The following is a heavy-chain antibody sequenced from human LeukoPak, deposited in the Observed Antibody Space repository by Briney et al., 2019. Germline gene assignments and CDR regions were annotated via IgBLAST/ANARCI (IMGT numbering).Heavy chain of an antibody. CDR2: INPNSGGT. CDR3: ARVKYYYDSSLDY. D-gene: IGHD3-22*01. Sequence: ASVKVSCKASGYTFTGYYMHWVRQAPGQGLEWMGWINPNSGGTNYAQKFQGRVTMTRDTSISTAYMELSRLRSDDTAVYYCARVKYYYDSSLDYWSQGTLVTVSS. V-gene: IGHV1-2*02. CDR1: GYTFTGYY. J-gene: IGHJ4*02.